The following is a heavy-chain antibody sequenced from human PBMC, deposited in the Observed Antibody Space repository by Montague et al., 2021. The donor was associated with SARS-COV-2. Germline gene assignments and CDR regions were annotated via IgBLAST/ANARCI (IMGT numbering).Heavy chain of an antibody. Sequence: SETLSLTCSVSGGSIRSHYCSWIRQPPGKGLEWIGYIYYSGTTNXNPSLKSRVTISVDTSKNQFSLKLSSVTAADTAVFYCARTRLDYNDYVFDYWGQGILVTVSS. V-gene: IGHV4-59*11. CDR2: IYYSGTT. J-gene: IGHJ4*02. CDR1: GGSIRSHY. CDR3: ARTRLDYNDYVFDY. D-gene: IGHD4-11*01.